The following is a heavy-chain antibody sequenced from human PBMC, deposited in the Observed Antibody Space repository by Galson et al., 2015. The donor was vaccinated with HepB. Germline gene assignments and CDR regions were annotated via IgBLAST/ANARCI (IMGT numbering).Heavy chain of an antibody. D-gene: IGHD1-7*01. V-gene: IGHV1-18*01. J-gene: IGHJ6*02. CDR1: GYAFNNYG. CDR3: VRDSRLELQLNNYYSYGMDV. CDR2: VSGYGGSA. Sequence: SLKVSCKASGYAFNNYGLSWVRQAPGQRPEWMGWVSGYGGSANYSPNFQGRVTMTTQTSTGTAYMEMRSLRSDDTAVYYCVRDSRLELQLNNYYSYGMDVWGQGT.